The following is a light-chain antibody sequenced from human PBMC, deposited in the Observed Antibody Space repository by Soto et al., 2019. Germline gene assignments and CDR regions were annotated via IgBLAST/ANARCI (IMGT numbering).Light chain of an antibody. CDR1: QGINSY. CDR2: EAS. Sequence: IQLTQSPSSLSASVGDRVTITCRASQGINSYLAWYQQKPGKVPQLLTYEASILQSGVPSRFSGSGSGTDFTLTISSLQAEDFATYYCQQTRSYPSTFGGGTTGDIK. CDR3: QQTRSYPST. V-gene: IGKV1-9*01. J-gene: IGKJ4*01.